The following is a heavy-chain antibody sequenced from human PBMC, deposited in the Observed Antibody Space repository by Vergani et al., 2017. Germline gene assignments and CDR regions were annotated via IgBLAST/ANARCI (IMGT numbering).Heavy chain of an antibody. J-gene: IGHJ4*02. CDR3: VKHFSGWGIDY. CDR2: IQFDGSNQ. CDR1: GFTLSNYD. Sequence: QVQLVESGGGVVQRGGSLRLSCATSGFTLSNYDMQWIRQGPGKGLEFVAFIQFDGSNQYYADSVKGRFTLSRDFSKNTLYLQMNSLRTDDTATYYCVKHFSGWGIDYWGQGTQVIVSS. D-gene: IGHD6-19*01. V-gene: IGHV3-30*02.